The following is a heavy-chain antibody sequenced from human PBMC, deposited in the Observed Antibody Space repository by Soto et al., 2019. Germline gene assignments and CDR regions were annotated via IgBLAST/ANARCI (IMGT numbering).Heavy chain of an antibody. CDR1: GFTFSSYS. CDR2: ISSSSSTI. CDR3: AAPRGGSYRWPPPFDY. Sequence: GGSLRLSCAASGFTFSSYSMNWVRQAPGKGLEWVSYISSSSSTIYYADSVKGRFTISRDNAKNSLYLQMNSLRAEDTAVYYCAAPRGGSYRWPPPFDYWGQGTLVTVSS. D-gene: IGHD3-16*02. J-gene: IGHJ4*02. V-gene: IGHV3-48*01.